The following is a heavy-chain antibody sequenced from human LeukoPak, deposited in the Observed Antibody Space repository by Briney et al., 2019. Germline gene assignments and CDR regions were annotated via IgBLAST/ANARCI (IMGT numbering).Heavy chain of an antibody. CDR2: MNPNTGVT. CDR3: VRVGEADCGGDCYGWFDP. D-gene: IGHD2-21*02. CDR1: GYTFSAYH. Sequence: GASVKVSCKASGYTFSAYHMHWVRQAPGQGLEWMGWMNPNTGVTNYAQKLQGRVTMTRDTSTNTAYMELRSLRSDDTAVYYCVRVGEADCGGDCYGWFDPWGQGTLVTVSS. J-gene: IGHJ5*02. V-gene: IGHV1-2*02.